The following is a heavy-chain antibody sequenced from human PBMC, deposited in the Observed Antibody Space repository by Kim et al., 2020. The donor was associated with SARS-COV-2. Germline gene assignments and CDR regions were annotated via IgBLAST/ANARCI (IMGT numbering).Heavy chain of an antibody. D-gene: IGHD6-25*01. Sequence: GGSLRLSCAASGFTLSNYAMTWVRQAPGKGLEWVSTITISGGSTYYSDSVKGRFTISRDNSKNTLYMQMNSLRAEDAAIYYCAKVTWDAATSTFDYWGQGTLVTVSS. V-gene: IGHV3-23*01. CDR1: GFTLSNYA. CDR3: AKVTWDAATSTFDY. J-gene: IGHJ4*02. CDR2: ITISGGST.